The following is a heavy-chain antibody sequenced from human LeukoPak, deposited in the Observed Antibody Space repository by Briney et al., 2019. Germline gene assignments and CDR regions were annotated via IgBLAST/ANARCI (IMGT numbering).Heavy chain of an antibody. D-gene: IGHD6-13*01. V-gene: IGHV3-7*01. CDR1: GFTFSSYW. CDR3: ARVWSSSSYDAFDI. J-gene: IGHJ3*02. CDR2: IKQDGSEK. Sequence: GGSLRLSCAASGFTFSSYWMSWVRQAPGKGLEWVANIKQDGSEKYYVDSVKGRFTISRDNAKNSLYLQMNSLRAEDTAVYYCARVWSSSSYDAFDIWGQGTMVTVSS.